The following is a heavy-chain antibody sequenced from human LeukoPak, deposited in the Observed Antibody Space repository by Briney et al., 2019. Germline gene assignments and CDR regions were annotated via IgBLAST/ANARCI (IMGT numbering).Heavy chain of an antibody. D-gene: IGHD5-18*01. J-gene: IGHJ3*02. CDR3: AKPTRGYSYGYDAFDI. CDR2: ISWNSGSI. Sequence: GGSLRLSCAASGFTFDDYAMHWVRQAPGKGLEWVSGISWNSGSIGYADSVKGRFTISRDNSKNTLYLQMNSLRAEDTAVYYCAKPTRGYSYGYDAFDIWGQGTMVTVSS. V-gene: IGHV3-9*01. CDR1: GFTFDDYA.